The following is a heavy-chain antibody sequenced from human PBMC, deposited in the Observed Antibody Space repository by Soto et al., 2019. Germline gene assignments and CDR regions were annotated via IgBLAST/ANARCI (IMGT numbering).Heavy chain of an antibody. CDR3: ATGVGYCISTSYLGIWRFRWDNWFDP. CDR1: SGGYS. D-gene: IGHD2-2*01. V-gene: IGHV4-30-4*01. Sequence: SGGYSWRRISKTQGKGLEWIGYIYYSGSTYYNPSLKSRVTISVDTSKNQFSLKLSSVTAADTAVYYCATGVGYCISTSYLGIWRFRWDNWFDPWGQGTLVTVSS. J-gene: IGHJ5*02. CDR2: IYYSGST.